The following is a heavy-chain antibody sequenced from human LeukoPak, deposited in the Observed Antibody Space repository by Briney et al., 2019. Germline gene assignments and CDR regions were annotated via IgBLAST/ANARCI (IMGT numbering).Heavy chain of an antibody. CDR2: IYYSGST. V-gene: IGHV4-39*01. J-gene: IGHJ5*02. CDR3: ARGAPSRAVAGTDWFDP. CDR1: GGSISSSYYY. D-gene: IGHD6-19*01. Sequence: PSETLSLTCTVSGGSISSSYYYWGWIRQPPGKGLEWIGSIYYSGSTYYNPSLKSRVTISVDTSKNQFSLRLSSVTAADTAVYYCARGAPSRAVAGTDWFDPWGQGTLVTVSS.